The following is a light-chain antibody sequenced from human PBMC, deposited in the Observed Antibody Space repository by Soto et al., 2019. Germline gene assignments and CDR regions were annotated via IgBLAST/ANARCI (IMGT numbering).Light chain of an antibody. V-gene: IGKV3-15*01. CDR3: QQYGSSPLT. Sequence: EVVVTQSPATLSVSPGERATLSCRASQSVSSNLAWYQQKPGQAPRLLIYGASTRATGIPARFSGSGSGTEFTLTISILESEDFAVYDCQQYGSSPLTVGGGTKVEIK. J-gene: IGKJ4*01. CDR1: QSVSSN. CDR2: GAS.